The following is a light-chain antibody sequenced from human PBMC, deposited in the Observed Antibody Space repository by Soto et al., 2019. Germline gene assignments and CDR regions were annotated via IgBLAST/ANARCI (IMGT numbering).Light chain of an antibody. CDR3: QKSYSTPIT. Sequence: DMEFPRSPSSLAASLGYRSTIACRVRQGSRSYLAWYQQKPGRAHKILIYAASTLQSGVPSRFSGSGSGTDFTLTISSLQPEDFATYYCQKSYSTPITFGQGTRLEIK. J-gene: IGKJ5*01. CDR1: QGSRSY. V-gene: IGKV1-39*01. CDR2: AAS.